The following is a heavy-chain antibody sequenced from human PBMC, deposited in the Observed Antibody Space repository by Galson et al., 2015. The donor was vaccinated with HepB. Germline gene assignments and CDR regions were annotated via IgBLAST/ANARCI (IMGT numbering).Heavy chain of an antibody. CDR1: GGTFSSYA. CDR2: IIPIFGIA. CDR3: ARVAARAFYYYYGMDV. J-gene: IGHJ6*02. Sequence: SVKVSCKASGGTFSSYAISWVRQAPGQGLEWMGGIIPIFGIANYAQKFQGRVTITADESTSTAYMELSSLRSEDTAVYYCARVAARAFYYYYGMDVWGQGTTVTVSS. D-gene: IGHD6-6*01. V-gene: IGHV1-69*13.